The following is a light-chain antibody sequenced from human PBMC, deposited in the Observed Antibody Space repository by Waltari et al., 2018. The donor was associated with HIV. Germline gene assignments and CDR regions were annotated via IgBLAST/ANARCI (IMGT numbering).Light chain of an antibody. J-gene: IGLJ3*02. V-gene: IGLV1-44*01. Sequence: QSVLTQPPSASGTPGQRVTISCSGSRSNIGSNPANWYQQLPGTAPKLLIYSNNQRPSGVPDRFSGSKSGTSASLAISGLQSEDEADYYCAAWDDSLNAWVFGGGTKLTVL. CDR3: AAWDDSLNAWV. CDR2: SNN. CDR1: RSNIGSNP.